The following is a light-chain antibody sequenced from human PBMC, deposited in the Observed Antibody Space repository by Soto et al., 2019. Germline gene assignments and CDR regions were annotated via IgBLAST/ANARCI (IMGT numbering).Light chain of an antibody. J-gene: IGKJ2*01. CDR3: QQYYTTPYT. V-gene: IGKV4-1*01. Sequence: IVLTQSPDSLAVSLGERATINCRSSQSVLYSSNNKNYLAWYQQKPGQPPKLLIYWASTRESGVPDRFSGSGSGTDFTLTISSLQAEDVAVYYCQQYYTTPYTFGQGTNLEIK. CDR2: WAS. CDR1: QSVLYSSNNKNY.